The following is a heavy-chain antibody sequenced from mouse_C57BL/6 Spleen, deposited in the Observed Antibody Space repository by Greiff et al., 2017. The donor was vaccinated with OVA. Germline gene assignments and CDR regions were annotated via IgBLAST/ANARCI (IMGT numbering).Heavy chain of an antibody. CDR1: GFTFSDSG. D-gene: IGHD4-1*01. CDR3: ARDTGTGFAY. V-gene: IGHV5-17*01. Sequence: EVKLMESGGGLVKPGGSLKLSCAASGFTFSDSGMHWVRQAPEKGLEWVAYISSGSSTIYYADTVKGRFTISRDNAKNTLFLQMTSLRSEDTAMYYCARDTGTGFAYWGQGTLVTVSA. CDR2: ISSGSSTI. J-gene: IGHJ3*01.